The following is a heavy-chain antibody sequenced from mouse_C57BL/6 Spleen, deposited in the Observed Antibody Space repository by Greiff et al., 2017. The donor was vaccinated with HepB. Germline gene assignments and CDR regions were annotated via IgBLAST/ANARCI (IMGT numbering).Heavy chain of an antibody. Sequence: VHVKQSGPVLVKPGASVKMSCKASGYTFTDYYMNWVKQSHGKSLEWIGVINPYNGGTSYNQKFKGKATMTVDKSSSTAYMERNSLTSEDAAVYYCAVGYYAMDDWGHGTSVPVSS. CDR1: GYTFTDYY. CDR3: AVGYYAMDD. CDR2: INPYNGGT. V-gene: IGHV1-19*01. J-gene: IGHJ4*01.